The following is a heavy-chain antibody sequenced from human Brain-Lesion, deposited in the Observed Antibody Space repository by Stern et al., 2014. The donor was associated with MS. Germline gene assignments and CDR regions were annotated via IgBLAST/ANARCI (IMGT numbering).Heavy chain of an antibody. CDR2: ISASGGST. D-gene: IGHD3-16*02. Sequence: EVQLVESGGGFVQPGGSLRLSCAASGFRVSSYAMSWVRQTPGKGLAWVSGISASGGSTYYADSVKGRFTISRDKSKNTLFLQMNSLRAEDTAVYYCAKGVWGSYLNAFDMWGQGTMVTVSS. CDR1: GFRVSSYA. V-gene: IGHV3-23*04. J-gene: IGHJ3*02. CDR3: AKGVWGSYLNAFDM.